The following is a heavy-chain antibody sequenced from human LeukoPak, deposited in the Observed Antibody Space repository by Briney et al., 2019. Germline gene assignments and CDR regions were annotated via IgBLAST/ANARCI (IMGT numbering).Heavy chain of an antibody. Sequence: GGSLRLSCAASDFSFSNYWMIWLRQAPGKGLEWVANIKGDGSLKYYLDSVKGRFTISRDNAKNSLYLQMNSLRAEDTAVYYCAKDRSDSSRWYAGSHWGQGTLVTVSS. CDR1: DFSFSNYW. CDR2: IKGDGSLK. J-gene: IGHJ4*02. CDR3: AKDRSDSSRWYAGSH. D-gene: IGHD6-13*01. V-gene: IGHV3-7*03.